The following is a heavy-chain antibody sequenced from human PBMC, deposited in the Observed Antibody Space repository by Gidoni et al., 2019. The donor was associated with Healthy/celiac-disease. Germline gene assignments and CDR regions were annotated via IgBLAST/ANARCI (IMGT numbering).Heavy chain of an antibody. J-gene: IGHJ4*02. Sequence: EVPLVESGGGLVQPGGSLRLSCAASGFPFSSYWMSWVRQAPGKGLEWVANIKQDGSEKYYVDSVKGRFTISRDNAKNSLYLQMNSLRAEDTAVYYCARDDSSSSANLDYWGQGTLVTVSS. V-gene: IGHV3-7*01. CDR3: ARDDSSSSANLDY. D-gene: IGHD6-6*01. CDR2: IKQDGSEK. CDR1: GFPFSSYW.